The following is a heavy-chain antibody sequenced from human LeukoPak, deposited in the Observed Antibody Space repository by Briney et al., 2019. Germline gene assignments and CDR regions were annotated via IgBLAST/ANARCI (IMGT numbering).Heavy chain of an antibody. Sequence: ASVKVSCKASGYTFTGYYIHWVRQAPGQGLEWMGWINPNSGGTNYAQKFQGRVTMTRDTSISTAYMELSRLRSDDTAVYYCARDPVVGSGAPGGGLSPYYYMDVWGKGTTVTVSS. V-gene: IGHV1-2*02. D-gene: IGHD7-27*01. J-gene: IGHJ6*03. CDR1: GYTFTGYY. CDR2: INPNSGGT. CDR3: ARDPVVGSGAPGGGLSPYYYMDV.